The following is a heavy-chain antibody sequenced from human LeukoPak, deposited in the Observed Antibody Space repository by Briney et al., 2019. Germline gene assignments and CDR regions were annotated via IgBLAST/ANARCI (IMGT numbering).Heavy chain of an antibody. CDR2: IYYSGST. CDR3: ARLGRDYDILTGYYHPPL. Sequence: SETLSLTCTVSGGSISRYYWSWIRQPPGKGLEWIGYIYYSGSTNYNPSLKSRLTISVDTSKNQFSLKLSSVTAADTAVYYCARLGRDYDILTGYYHPPLWGQGTLVTVSS. J-gene: IGHJ4*02. CDR1: GGSISRYY. D-gene: IGHD3-9*01. V-gene: IGHV4-59*08.